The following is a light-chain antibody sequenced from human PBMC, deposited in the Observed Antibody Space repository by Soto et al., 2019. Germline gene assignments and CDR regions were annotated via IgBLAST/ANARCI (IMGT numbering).Light chain of an antibody. V-gene: IGKV4-1*01. Sequence: DIVMTQSTASLAVSLGERATIDCKSSQSVVCRTVNKNYLAWYQQKPGQPPRLLISCASTRESGVPDRFSGSGSGTDFTLTISSLQPEDFASYYCQQYDSYSTFGQGTKVDIK. CDR3: QQYDSYST. J-gene: IGKJ1*01. CDR1: QSVVCRTVNKNY. CDR2: CAS.